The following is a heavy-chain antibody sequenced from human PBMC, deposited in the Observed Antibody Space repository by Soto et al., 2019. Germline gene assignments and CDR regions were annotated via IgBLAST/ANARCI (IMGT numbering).Heavy chain of an antibody. J-gene: IGHJ4*02. V-gene: IGHV4-34*01. D-gene: IGHD3-3*01. CDR1: GGSFSGYY. CDR3: ARGDPYYDVWSGYLYYFDY. Sequence: PSETLSLTCAVYGGSFSGYYWSWIRQPPGKGLEWIGEINHSGSTNYNPSLKSRVTISVDTSKNQFSLKLSSVTAADTAVYYCARGDPYYDVWSGYLYYFDYWGQGTLVTVSS. CDR2: INHSGST.